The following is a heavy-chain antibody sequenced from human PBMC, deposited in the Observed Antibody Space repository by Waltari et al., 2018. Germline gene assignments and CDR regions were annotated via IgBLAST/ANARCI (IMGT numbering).Heavy chain of an antibody. J-gene: IGHJ4*02. D-gene: IGHD1-20*01. Sequence: QVQLQESGPGLVTPSETLSLTCTVSGGSISSHYWSWIRQPPGKGLEWIGYIYYSGSTNYNPSLKSRVTISVDTSKNQFSLKLSSVTAADTAVYYCAREGRGIPSFFDYWGQGTLVTVSS. CDR3: AREGRGIPSFFDY. V-gene: IGHV4-59*11. CDR1: GGSISSHY. CDR2: IYYSGST.